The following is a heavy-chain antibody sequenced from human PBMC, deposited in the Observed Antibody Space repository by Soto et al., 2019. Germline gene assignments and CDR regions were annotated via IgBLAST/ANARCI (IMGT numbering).Heavy chain of an antibody. V-gene: IGHV1-69*01. J-gene: IGHJ4*02. CDR2: IIPLFGTP. Sequence: QVHLVQSGAEVKKPGSSVKVSCKTSGGTFSDLAFSWVRQAPRQGLERVGGIIPLFGTPNYAREFQGRVSISADESSNTVYMELRSLRSEYTAVYYCASERVAEMATGGYFDNWGQGTLVTVSS. D-gene: IGHD5-12*01. CDR3: ASERVAEMATGGYFDN. CDR1: GGTFSDLA.